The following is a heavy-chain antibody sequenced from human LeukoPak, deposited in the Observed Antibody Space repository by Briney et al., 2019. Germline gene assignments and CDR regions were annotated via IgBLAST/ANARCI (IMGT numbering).Heavy chain of an antibody. D-gene: IGHD3-22*01. CDR3: AGGGDSGGYYYPMFDY. CDR1: GGSVSSGGYS. Sequence: SETLSLTCAVSGGSVSSGGYSWSWIRQPPGKGLEWIGYIYHGGSTYYNPSLKSRVTISVDRSKNQFSLKLRSVTAADTAVYYCAGGGDSGGYYYPMFDYWGQGTLVTVSS. V-gene: IGHV4-30-2*01. CDR2: IYHGGST. J-gene: IGHJ4*02.